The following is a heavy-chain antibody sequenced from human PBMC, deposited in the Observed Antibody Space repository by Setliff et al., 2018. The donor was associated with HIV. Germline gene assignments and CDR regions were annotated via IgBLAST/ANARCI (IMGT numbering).Heavy chain of an antibody. CDR2: IYTSGNT. Sequence: SETLSLTCTVSGGSISISDWSWIRQPPGKGLEWIGYIYTSGNTNYDPSLKSRVTISVDTSKNQFSLKLASVTAADTAVYFCARRSDLFDPWGQGTLVTVSS. V-gene: IGHV4-4*09. CDR3: ARRSDLFDP. J-gene: IGHJ5*02. CDR1: GGSISISD.